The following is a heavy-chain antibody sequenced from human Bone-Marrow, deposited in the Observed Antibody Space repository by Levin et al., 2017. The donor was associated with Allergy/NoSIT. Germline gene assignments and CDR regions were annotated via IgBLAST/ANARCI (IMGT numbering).Heavy chain of an antibody. D-gene: IGHD3-22*01. V-gene: IGHV3-23*01. J-gene: IGHJ4*02. CDR1: GFTFSSFP. CDR3: AKETAYYYDSSGYYGNFDY. CDR2: ISGSGGST. Sequence: QPGGSLRLSCAASGFTFSSFPMTWSRQAPGKGLEWVSAISGSGGSTYYADSVKGRFTISRDNSKNTLYLQMNSLRAEDTAVYYCAKETAYYYDSSGYYGNFDYWGQGTLVTVSS.